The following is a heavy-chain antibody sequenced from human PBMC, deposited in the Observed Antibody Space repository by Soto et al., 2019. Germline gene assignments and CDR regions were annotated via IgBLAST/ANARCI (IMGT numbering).Heavy chain of an antibody. J-gene: IGHJ4*02. D-gene: IGHD3-9*01. CDR3: AKRRYFDWYQFAY. CDR2: ITETRSCI. Sequence: GGSLRLSCAASGISFSTYSMHWVRQAPGKGLEWVSCITETRSCISYADSLRGRFTISRDNAKNSLYLQLNNLRAEDTAVYYCAKRRYFDWYQFAYWGQGTLVTASP. CDR1: GISFSTYS. V-gene: IGHV3-21*01.